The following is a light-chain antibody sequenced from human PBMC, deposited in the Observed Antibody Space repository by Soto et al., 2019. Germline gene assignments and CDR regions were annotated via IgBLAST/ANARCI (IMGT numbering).Light chain of an antibody. CDR2: DVS. V-gene: IGLV2-14*01. CDR1: SSDVGGYIY. Sequence: QSALTQPASVSGSPGQSITISCTGTSSDVGGYIYVSWYQQHPGKAPKLMIYDVSNRPSGVSNRFSGSKSGNTASLTISGLQAEDEADYYCSSYTSSSTLGVFGGGTKL. J-gene: IGLJ2*01. CDR3: SSYTSSSTLGV.